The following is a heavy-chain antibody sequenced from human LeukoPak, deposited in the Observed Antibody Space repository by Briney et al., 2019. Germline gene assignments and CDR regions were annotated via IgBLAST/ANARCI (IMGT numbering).Heavy chain of an antibody. CDR1: GFTYSNYD. D-gene: IGHD5/OR15-5a*01. J-gene: IGHJ3*02. V-gene: IGHV3-13*01. Sequence: GGSLRLSCAASGFTYSNYDMPWVRQGPGGGLEWVSAIGIADDTHYADSVKGRFTISRENARNSLYLQINSLRDGDTAVYYCVRGGIRVSGIDAFDIWGQGTVVTVSS. CDR3: VRGGIRVSGIDAFDI. CDR2: IGIADDT.